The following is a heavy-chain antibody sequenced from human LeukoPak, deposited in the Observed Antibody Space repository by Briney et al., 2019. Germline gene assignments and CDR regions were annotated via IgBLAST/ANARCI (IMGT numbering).Heavy chain of an antibody. CDR2: ISSSGSSM. V-gene: IGHV3-11*01. Sequence: GGSLRLSCAASGFTFSDHYMSWIRQAPGKGLEWVSYISSSGSSMYYADSVKGRFTISRDNSENTLFLQMSGLRAEDTAVYHCAKGTGDTGYDFDYWGQGTLVTVSS. CDR1: GFTFSDHY. D-gene: IGHD7-27*01. J-gene: IGHJ4*02. CDR3: AKGTGDTGYDFDY.